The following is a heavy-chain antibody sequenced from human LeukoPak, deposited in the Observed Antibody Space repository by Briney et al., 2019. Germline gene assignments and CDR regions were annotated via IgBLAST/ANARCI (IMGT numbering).Heavy chain of an antibody. Sequence: ASVKVSCKASGYTFTSYDINWVRQATGQGLEWMGWMNPNSGNTGYAQKFQGRVTMTRNTSLSTAYMELSSLRSEDTAVYYCARVGYVWGSYRLAYFDYWGQGTLVTVSS. CDR1: GYTFTSYD. V-gene: IGHV1-8*01. CDR3: ARVGYVWGSYRLAYFDY. J-gene: IGHJ4*02. D-gene: IGHD3-16*02. CDR2: MNPNSGNT.